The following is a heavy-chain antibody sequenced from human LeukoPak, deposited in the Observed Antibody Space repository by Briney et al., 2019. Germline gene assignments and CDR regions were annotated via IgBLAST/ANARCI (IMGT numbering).Heavy chain of an antibody. CDR1: GYTFTGYY. CDR2: INPNSGGT. D-gene: IGHD6-13*01. Sequence: GASVKVSCKASGYTFTGYYMHWVRQPPGQGLEWMGWINPNSGGTNYAQKFQGRVTMTRDTSISTAYMELSRLRSDDTAVYYCARAAAEDRGSRAGSQKNWFDPWGQGTLVTVSS. CDR3: ARAAAEDRGSRAGSQKNWFDP. J-gene: IGHJ5*02. V-gene: IGHV1-2*02.